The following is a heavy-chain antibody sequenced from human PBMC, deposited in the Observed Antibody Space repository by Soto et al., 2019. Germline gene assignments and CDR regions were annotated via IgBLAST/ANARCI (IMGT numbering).Heavy chain of an antibody. CDR3: ARGPLEYSSSSGGLFDY. J-gene: IGHJ4*02. CDR2: TYYRSKWYN. Sequence: SQTLSLTCAISGDSVSSNSAAWDWIRQSPSRGLEWLGRTYYRSKWYNDYAVSVKSRITINPDTSKNQFSLQLNSVTPEDTAVYYCARGPLEYSSSSGGLFDYWGQGTLVTVSS. CDR1: GDSVSSNSAA. D-gene: IGHD6-6*01. V-gene: IGHV6-1*01.